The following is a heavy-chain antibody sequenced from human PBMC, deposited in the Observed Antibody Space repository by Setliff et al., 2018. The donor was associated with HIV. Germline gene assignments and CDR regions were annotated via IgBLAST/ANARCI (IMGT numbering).Heavy chain of an antibody. V-gene: IGHV1-18*01. CDR3: ARARLQGIVTAVGPRDNCLDP. CDR2: ISAYNGNT. D-gene: IGHD1-26*01. J-gene: IGHJ5*02. CDR1: GYSFINYG. Sequence: ASVKVSCKASGYSFINYGISWVRQAPGQGLEGMGWISAYNGNTNYAPRLLGRVTMTTDTSTSTAYMELRSLSSDDTAVYHCARARLQGIVTAVGPRDNCLDPWGQGTRVTVSS.